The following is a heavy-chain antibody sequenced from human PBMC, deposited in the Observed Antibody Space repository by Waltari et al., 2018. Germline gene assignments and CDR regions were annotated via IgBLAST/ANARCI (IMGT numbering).Heavy chain of an antibody. CDR2: IYYGGST. V-gene: IGHV4-39*07. CDR1: GAPVTSIPYY. Sequence: QLQLQGPGPGLVRPPETLSLPCTVSGAPVTSIPYYWGWLRQPPGKGLEWIGSIYYGGSTYYNPSLKSRVTISVDTSKNQFSLRLSSVTAADTAVYYCAREGFPYWGQGTLVTVSS. J-gene: IGHJ4*02. CDR3: AREGFPY.